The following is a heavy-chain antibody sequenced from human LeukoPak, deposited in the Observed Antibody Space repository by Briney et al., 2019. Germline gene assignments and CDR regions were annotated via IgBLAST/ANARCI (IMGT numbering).Heavy chain of an antibody. CDR3: ARDPYYYDSSGYTGMDY. D-gene: IGHD3-22*01. J-gene: IGHJ4*02. Sequence: GSLRLSCAASGFTFSSYWMHWVRQAPGEGLVWVSRINTDGSSTSYADSVKGRFTISRDNAKNTLYLQMNSLRAEDTAVYYCARDPYYYDSSGYTGMDYWGQGTLVTVSS. CDR1: GFTFSSYW. CDR2: INTDGSST. V-gene: IGHV3-74*01.